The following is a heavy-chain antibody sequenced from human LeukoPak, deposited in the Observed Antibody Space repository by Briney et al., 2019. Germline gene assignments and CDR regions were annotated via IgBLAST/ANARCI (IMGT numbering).Heavy chain of an antibody. CDR2: ISGSGGST. V-gene: IGHV3-23*01. D-gene: IGHD2-2*01. J-gene: IGHJ4*02. CDR1: GFTFSSYA. Sequence: GGSLRLSCAASGFTFSSYAMSWVRQAPGKGLEWVSAISGSGGSTYYADSVKGRFTISRDNSKNTLYLQMNSLSAEDTAVYYCAKSPVPSQLLMYSVYYLAYGGKGPLVPVSP. CDR3: AKSPVPSQLLMYSVYYLAY.